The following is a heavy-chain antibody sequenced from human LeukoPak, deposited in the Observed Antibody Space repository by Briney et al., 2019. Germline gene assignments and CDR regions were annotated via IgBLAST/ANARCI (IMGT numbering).Heavy chain of an antibody. V-gene: IGHV1-2*06. CDR2: INPNSGGT. Sequence: ASVKVSCKASGYTFTGYYMHWVRQAPGQGLEWMGRINPNSGGTNYAQKFQGRVTMTRDTSISTAYMELSRLRSGDTAVYYCARGEAAAGTLFDYWGQGTLVTVSS. CDR1: GYTFTGYY. CDR3: ARGEAAAGTLFDY. D-gene: IGHD6-13*01. J-gene: IGHJ4*02.